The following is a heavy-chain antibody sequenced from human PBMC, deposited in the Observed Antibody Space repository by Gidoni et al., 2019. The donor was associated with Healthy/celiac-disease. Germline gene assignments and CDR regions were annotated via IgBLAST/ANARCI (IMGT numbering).Heavy chain of an antibody. CDR1: GFTFSSYS. V-gene: IGHV3-48*01. CDR3: ARASGVYYYYYGMDV. D-gene: IGHD2-8*01. Sequence: EVQLVESGGGLVQPGGSLRLSCAASGFTFSSYSMNWVRQAPGKGLEWVSYISSSSSTIYYADSVKGRFTISRDNAKNSLYLQMNSLRAEDTAVYYCARASGVYYYYYGMDVWGQGTTVTVSS. CDR2: ISSSSSTI. J-gene: IGHJ6*02.